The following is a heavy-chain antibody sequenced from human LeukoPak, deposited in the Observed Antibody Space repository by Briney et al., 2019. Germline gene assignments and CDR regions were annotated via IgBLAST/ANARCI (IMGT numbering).Heavy chain of an antibody. V-gene: IGHV4-59*01. J-gene: IGHJ2*01. CDR3: ARVTREAARYWYFDL. D-gene: IGHD6-6*01. CDR1: GGPISNYY. Sequence: SETLSLTCTVSGGPISNYYWSWIRQPPGKGLEWIGYIYYNGGTNYNPSLKSRVTISIDTSKDQFSLKLSTVTAADTAVYFCARVTREAARYWYFDLWGRGTLVTVSS. CDR2: IYYNGGT.